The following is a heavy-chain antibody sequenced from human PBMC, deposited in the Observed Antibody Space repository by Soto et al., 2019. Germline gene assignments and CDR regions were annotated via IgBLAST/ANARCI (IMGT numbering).Heavy chain of an antibody. D-gene: IGHD3-22*01. Sequence: ASVKVSCKASGYSFTSYGISWVRQAPGQGPEWMGWISGHKGNTNHPQSLQGRVTMTTDTSRNTAYMELRSLRSDDTAVYYCARHRFNYYDDTVYYYFDYWGQGTLVTVSS. V-gene: IGHV1-18*04. CDR1: GYSFTSYG. CDR3: ARHRFNYYDDTVYYYFDY. J-gene: IGHJ4*02. CDR2: ISGHKGNT.